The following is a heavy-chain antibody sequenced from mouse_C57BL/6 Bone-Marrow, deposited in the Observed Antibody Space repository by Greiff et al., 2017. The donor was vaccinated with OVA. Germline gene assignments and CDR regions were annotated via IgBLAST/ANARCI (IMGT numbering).Heavy chain of an antibody. Sequence: QVQLQQPGAELVKPGASVKLSCKASGYTFPSYWMHWVKQRPGQGLEWIGMIHPNSGSTNYNEKFKSKATLTVDKSSSTAYMQLSSLTSEDSAVYYGARYTTVVALDYWGQGTTLTVSS. V-gene: IGHV1-64*01. CDR2: IHPNSGST. J-gene: IGHJ2*01. D-gene: IGHD1-1*01. CDR1: GYTFPSYW. CDR3: ARYTTVVALDY.